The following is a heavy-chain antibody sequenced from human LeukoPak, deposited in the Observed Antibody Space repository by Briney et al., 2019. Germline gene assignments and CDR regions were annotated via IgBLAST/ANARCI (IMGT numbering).Heavy chain of an antibody. CDR1: GGSVSSGSYY. CDR3: ARGGPGGYFDY. D-gene: IGHD3-16*01. Sequence: SETLSLTCTVSGGSVSSGSYYWSWIRQPPGKGLEWIGYIYYSGSTNYNPSLKSRVTISVDTSKNQFSLKLSSVTAADTAVYYCARGGPGGYFDYWGQGTLVTVSS. V-gene: IGHV4-61*01. J-gene: IGHJ4*02. CDR2: IYYSGST.